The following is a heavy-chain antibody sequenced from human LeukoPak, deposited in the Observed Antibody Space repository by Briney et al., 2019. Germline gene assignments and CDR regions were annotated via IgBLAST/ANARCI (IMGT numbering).Heavy chain of an antibody. CDR2: IIPILGIA. V-gene: IGHV1-69*04. Sequence: ASVKVSCKASGGTFSSYAISWVRQAPGQGLEWMGRIIPILGIANYAQKFQGRVTITADKSTSTAYMELSSLRSEDTAVYYCAPSITMVRGVIIGDDYWGQGTLVTVSS. CDR3: APSITMVRGVIIGDDY. J-gene: IGHJ4*02. CDR1: GGTFSSYA. D-gene: IGHD3-10*01.